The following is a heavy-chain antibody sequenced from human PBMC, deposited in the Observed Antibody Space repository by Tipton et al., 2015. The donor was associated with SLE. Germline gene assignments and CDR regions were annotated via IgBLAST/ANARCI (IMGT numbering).Heavy chain of an antibody. CDR1: GYTFISYD. CDR3: SRSGDLAF. D-gene: IGHD7-27*01. CDR2: MNPDTDQT. J-gene: IGHJ4*02. Sequence: QVQLVQSGAEMKKPGASVKVSCKASGYTFISYDINWVRQAPGQGLEWMGWMNPDTDQTGYAQKFQGRVTMTRDSSISTAYMELSSLRSDDTAVYYCSRSGDLAFWGQGTQVTVSS. V-gene: IGHV1-8*01.